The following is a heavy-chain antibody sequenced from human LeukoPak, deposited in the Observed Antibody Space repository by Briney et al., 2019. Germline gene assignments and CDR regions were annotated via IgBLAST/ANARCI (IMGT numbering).Heavy chain of an antibody. CDR2: ITAYNGNT. V-gene: IGHV1-18*01. CDR3: ARVAPNETFDY. D-gene: IGHD1-1*01. J-gene: IGHJ4*02. CDR1: GYTFTSYG. Sequence: ASVKVSCKASGYTFTSYGISWVRQAPGQGLEWMGWITAYNGNTNYAQKLQGRVTMTTDTSTSTAYMELRSLRPDDTAVYYCARVAPNETFDYWGQGTLVSVSS.